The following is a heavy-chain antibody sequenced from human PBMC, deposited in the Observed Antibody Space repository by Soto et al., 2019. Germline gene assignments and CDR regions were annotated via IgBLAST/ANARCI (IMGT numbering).Heavy chain of an antibody. CDR3: ARDIAARGYYYYGMDV. J-gene: IGHJ6*02. CDR1: GGSISSGGYY. D-gene: IGHD6-6*01. Sequence: QVQLQESGPGLVKPSQTLSLTCTVSGGSISSGGYYWSWIRQHPGKGLEWIGYIYYSGRTYYNPSLKSRVTISVDTSKNQFSLKLSSVTAADTAVYYCARDIAARGYYYYGMDVWGQGTTVTVSS. CDR2: IYYSGRT. V-gene: IGHV4-31*03.